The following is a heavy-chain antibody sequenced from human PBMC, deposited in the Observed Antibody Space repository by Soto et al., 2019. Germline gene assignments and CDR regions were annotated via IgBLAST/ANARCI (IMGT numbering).Heavy chain of an antibody. CDR2: IYRGGTT. CDR3: ATSRQLLYLDS. Sequence: EVQLVESGGGLVQPGGSLRLSCAASGFAVSSNYMSWVRQAPGKGLEWVSVIYRGGTTYFADSVKGRFTISRHNSKNTLYLHMNSLRSEDTAVYYCATSRQLLYLDSWGQGTLVTVSS. J-gene: IGHJ4*02. D-gene: IGHD1-1*01. CDR1: GFAVSSNY. V-gene: IGHV3-53*04.